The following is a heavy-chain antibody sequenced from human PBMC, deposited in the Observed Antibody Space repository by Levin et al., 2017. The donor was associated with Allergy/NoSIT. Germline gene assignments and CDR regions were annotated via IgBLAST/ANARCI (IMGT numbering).Heavy chain of an antibody. J-gene: IGHJ4*02. CDR1: GFTFSTYW. Sequence: GESLKISCAASGFTFSTYWMSWVRQAPGKGLEWVAYIKQDGSEKYYVDSVKGRFTISRDNAKNSLYLQMNSLRVEDTAVYYCARDRTGASWGQGTLVTVSS. V-gene: IGHV3-7*04. CDR2: IKQDGSEK. D-gene: IGHD1-26*01. CDR3: ARDRTGAS.